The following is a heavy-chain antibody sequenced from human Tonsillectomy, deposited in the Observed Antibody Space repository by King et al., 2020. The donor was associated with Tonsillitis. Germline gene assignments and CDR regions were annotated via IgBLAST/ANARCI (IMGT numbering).Heavy chain of an antibody. CDR1: GESFSTYY. CDR3: ARNIQLWLTN. J-gene: IGHJ4*02. CDR2: INHSGST. V-gene: IGHV4-34*01. D-gene: IGHD5-18*01. Sequence: VPLQQWGAGLLKPSETLSLTCAVYGESFSTYYWTWIRQPPGKGLEWIGEINHSGSTNYNPSLKSRVTISIDTSKNQFSLKLNSVTAADTAVYYCARNIQLWLTNWGQGTLVTVSS.